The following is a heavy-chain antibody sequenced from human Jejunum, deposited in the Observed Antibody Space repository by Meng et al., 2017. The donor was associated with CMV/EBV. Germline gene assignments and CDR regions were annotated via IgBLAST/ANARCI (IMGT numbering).Heavy chain of an antibody. Sequence: QVQLVESGGGVVQPGRSLRLSCTASGFTFSAHAMHWVRQAPGKGLEWVAVISDDGSNEYYPDSVKGRFTISRDNSKNTLYLQMNSLRAADTAVYYCARQPGSLAYWGQGTLVTVAS. CDR1: GFTFSAHA. J-gene: IGHJ4*02. CDR3: ARQPGSLAY. V-gene: IGHV3-30-3*01. CDR2: ISDDGSNE.